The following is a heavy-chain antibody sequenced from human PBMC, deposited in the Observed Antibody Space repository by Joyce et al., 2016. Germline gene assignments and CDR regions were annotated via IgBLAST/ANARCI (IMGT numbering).Heavy chain of an antibody. V-gene: IGHV4-34*01. J-gene: IGHJ1*01. Sequence: QVQLQEWGAGLLKPTETLSLTCVVYGGSLSGYYWVWIRQAPGMGLEWIGKVNERGRTNYIPSLKSRTTTSMHTSKNQFSLRLTTVTAADTAVYFCARARRGIILSRGEMGEYLQHWGRGTVVIVSS. CDR2: VNERGRT. CDR1: GGSLSGYY. CDR3: ARARRGIILSRGEMGEYLQH. D-gene: IGHD3-10*01.